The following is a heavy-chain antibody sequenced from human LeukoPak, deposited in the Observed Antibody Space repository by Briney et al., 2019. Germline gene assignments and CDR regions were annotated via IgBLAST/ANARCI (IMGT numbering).Heavy chain of an antibody. V-gene: IGHV1-2*02. Sequence: GASVKVSCKASGYTFTGYYMHWVRQAPGQGLEWMGWINPNSGGTNYAQKFQGRVTMTRDTSISTAYMELSRLRSDDTAVYYCARGGPLKYYYGGEYYFDYWGQGTLVTVSS. J-gene: IGHJ4*02. D-gene: IGHD4-23*01. CDR3: ARGGPLKYYYGGEYYFDY. CDR2: INPNSGGT. CDR1: GYTFTGYY.